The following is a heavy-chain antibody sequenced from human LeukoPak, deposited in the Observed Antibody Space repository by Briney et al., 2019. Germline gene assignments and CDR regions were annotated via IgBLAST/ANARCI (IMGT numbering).Heavy chain of an antibody. D-gene: IGHD3-22*01. J-gene: IGHJ4*02. CDR3: TTTYYDGSGYHFR. CDR1: GFTFSNAW. Sequence: GGSLRLSCAASGFTFSNAWMSWVRQAPGKGLEWVGRIKSKTDGGTTDYAAPVKGRFTISRDDSKNTVYLQMNSLKTEDTAVYYCTTTYYDGSGYHFRWGQGILVTVSS. V-gene: IGHV3-15*01. CDR2: IKSKTDGGTT.